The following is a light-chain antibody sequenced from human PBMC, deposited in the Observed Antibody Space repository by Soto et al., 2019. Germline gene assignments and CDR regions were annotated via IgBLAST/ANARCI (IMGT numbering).Light chain of an antibody. CDR1: QIVSSY. CDR2: DAS. J-gene: IGKJ4*01. V-gene: IGKV3-11*01. Sequence: EIVLTQSPATLSLSPGERATLSCRDSQIVSSYLAWYQQKPGQAPRLLIYDASNRATGIPARFSGSGSGTDFTLTISSLEPEDFAVYYCQQRSNWPPVALTFGGGTKVDIK. CDR3: QQRSNWPPVALT.